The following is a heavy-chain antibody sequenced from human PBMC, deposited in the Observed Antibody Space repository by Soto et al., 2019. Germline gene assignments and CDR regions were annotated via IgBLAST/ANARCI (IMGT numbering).Heavy chain of an antibody. Sequence: GRSLRLSCAASGFTFSSYAMSWVRQAPGKGLEWVSGISGGGGSTYYADSVKGRFTISRDNSKNTLYLQMNSLRAEDTAVYYCAKPIAGVFYAGYFDYWGEGTLVTLSS. CDR2: ISGGGGST. D-gene: IGHD2-15*01. V-gene: IGHV3-23*01. CDR3: AKPIAGVFYAGYFDY. CDR1: GFTFSSYA. J-gene: IGHJ4*02.